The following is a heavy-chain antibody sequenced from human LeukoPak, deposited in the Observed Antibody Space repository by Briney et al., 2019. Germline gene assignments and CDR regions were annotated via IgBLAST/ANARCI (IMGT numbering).Heavy chain of an antibody. D-gene: IGHD3-3*01. CDR3: ASKPFWSGPLYYYYGMDV. V-gene: IGHV1-69*13. CDR2: IIPIFGTA. Sequence: SVKVSCKASGGTFSSYAISWVRQAPGQGLEWMGGIIPIFGTANYAQKFQGRVTITADESTSTAYMELSSLRSEDTAVYYCASKPFWSGPLYYYYGMDVWGQGTTVTVSS. CDR1: GGTFSSYA. J-gene: IGHJ6*02.